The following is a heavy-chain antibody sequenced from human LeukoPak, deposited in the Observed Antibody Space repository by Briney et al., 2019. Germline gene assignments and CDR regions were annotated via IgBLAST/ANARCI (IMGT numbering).Heavy chain of an antibody. Sequence: SETLSLTCTVSGGSISTYYWSWIRQPPGKGLEWIGYIFYSGSTNYNPSLKSRVTISVDTSKNQFSLKLSSVTAADTALYYCARGNSYYDSSGYFPWESFQHWGQGTLVTVSS. CDR1: GGSISTYY. CDR3: ARGNSYYDSSGYFPWESFQH. D-gene: IGHD3-22*01. V-gene: IGHV4-59*01. J-gene: IGHJ1*01. CDR2: IFYSGST.